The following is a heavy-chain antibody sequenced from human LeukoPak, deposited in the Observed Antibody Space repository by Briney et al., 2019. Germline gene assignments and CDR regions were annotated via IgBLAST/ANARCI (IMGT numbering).Heavy chain of an antibody. Sequence: GASVKVSCKASGYTFTGYYMHWVRQAPGQGLEWMGWINPNSGGTNYAQKFQGRVTMTRDTSISTAYMELSSLRSEDTAVYYCARGPLWFGELPGGYWGQGTLVTVSS. D-gene: IGHD3-10*01. CDR3: ARGPLWFGELPGGY. CDR2: INPNSGGT. V-gene: IGHV1-2*02. J-gene: IGHJ4*02. CDR1: GYTFTGYY.